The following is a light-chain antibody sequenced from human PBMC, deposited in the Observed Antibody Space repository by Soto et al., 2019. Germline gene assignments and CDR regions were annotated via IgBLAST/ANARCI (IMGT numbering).Light chain of an antibody. CDR1: QSVSSY. CDR3: QERSNWPPWT. V-gene: IGKV3-11*01. Sequence: EIVLTQSPATLSFSPGERATLSCRASQSVSSYLAWYQQKPGQAPRLLIYDASNRATGIPARFSGSGSGPGFTLATSSVEPEDFAVFYSQERSNWPPWTFGQGTKVEIK. CDR2: DAS. J-gene: IGKJ1*01.